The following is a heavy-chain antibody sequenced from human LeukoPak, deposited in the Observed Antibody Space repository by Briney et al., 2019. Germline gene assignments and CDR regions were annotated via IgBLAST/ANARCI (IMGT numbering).Heavy chain of an antibody. D-gene: IGHD4-17*01. CDR2: INHSGST. CDR3: ASDYGDSYAFDI. Sequence: SQTLSLTCTVSGGSISSGGYYWSWIRQPPGKGLEWIGEINHSGSTNYNPSLKSRVTISVDTSKNQFSLKLSSVTAADTAVYYCASDYGDSYAFDIWGQGTMVTVSS. V-gene: IGHV4-30-2*01. CDR1: GGSISSGGYY. J-gene: IGHJ3*02.